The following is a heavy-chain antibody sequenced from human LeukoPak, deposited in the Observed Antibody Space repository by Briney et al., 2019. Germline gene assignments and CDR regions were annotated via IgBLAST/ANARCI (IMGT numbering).Heavy chain of an antibody. CDR1: GYSISSGYY. V-gene: IGHV4-38-2*02. Sequence: SETLSLTCTVSGYSISSGYYWGWIRQPPGKGLEWIGIIYHSGNTFYTPSLKSRVTISVDTSENHFYLKLSSVTAADTAVYYCAREGIDVVVVAATLLDPFDYWGQGTLVTVSS. D-gene: IGHD2-15*01. CDR2: IYHSGNT. CDR3: AREGIDVVVVAATLLDPFDY. J-gene: IGHJ4*02.